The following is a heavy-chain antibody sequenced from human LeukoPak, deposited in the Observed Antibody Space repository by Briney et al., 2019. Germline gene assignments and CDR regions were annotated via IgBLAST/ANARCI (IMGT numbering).Heavy chain of an antibody. CDR1: GFTFSSYH. CDR3: AKDRDNRRSYYYYYCMDV. D-gene: IGHD1-14*01. Sequence: GGSLRLSCVVSGFTFSSYHMNWVRQAPGKGLEWVAVISYDGSNKYYADSVKGRFTISRDNSKNTLYLQMNSLRAEDTAVYYCAKDRDNRRSYYYYYCMDVWGKGTTVTVSS. V-gene: IGHV3-30*18. J-gene: IGHJ6*03. CDR2: ISYDGSNK.